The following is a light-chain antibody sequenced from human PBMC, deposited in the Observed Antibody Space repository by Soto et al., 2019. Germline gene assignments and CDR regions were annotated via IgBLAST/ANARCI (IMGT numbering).Light chain of an antibody. CDR3: CSYTPNNTWV. V-gene: IGLV2-14*01. CDR1: NSDVGAYNY. CDR2: EVN. J-gene: IGLJ3*02. Sequence: QSVLTQPASVSGSPGQSITISCTGTNSDVGAYNYVSWYQQHPGKAPKLIIYEVNDRPSGVSTRFSASKSGNTASLTNSGLQPDDEADYYCCSYTPNNTWVFGGGTKLTVL.